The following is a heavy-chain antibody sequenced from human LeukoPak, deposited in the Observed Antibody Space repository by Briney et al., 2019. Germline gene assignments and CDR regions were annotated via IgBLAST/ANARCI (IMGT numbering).Heavy chain of an antibody. D-gene: IGHD4-17*01. J-gene: IGHJ3*02. CDR1: GYSFTNYW. CDR3: ARDYSDYVGAFDI. V-gene: IGHV5-51*01. CDR2: IYPGDSDT. Sequence: AESLKISCKGSGYSFTNYWIGWVRQMPGKGLEWMGIIYPGDSDTRYSPSLQGHVTMSADKSISTAYLQWSSLQASDTAIYYCARDYSDYVGAFDIWGQGTMVTVSS.